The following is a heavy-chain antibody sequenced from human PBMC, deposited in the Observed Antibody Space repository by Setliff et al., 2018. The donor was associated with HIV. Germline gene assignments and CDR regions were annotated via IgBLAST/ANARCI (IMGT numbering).Heavy chain of an antibody. CDR2: ISSSGSYI. J-gene: IGHJ3*02. Sequence: GSLRLSCAASGFPFSTYAMNWVRQAPGKGPEWVSSISSSGSYIYYARSVKGRSTISRDNARNSLYLDLNSLRAEDTALYYCARSRSTRDAFDTWGQGTMVTVSS. V-gene: IGHV3-21*01. CDR1: GFPFSTYA. D-gene: IGHD1-1*01. CDR3: ARSRSTRDAFDT.